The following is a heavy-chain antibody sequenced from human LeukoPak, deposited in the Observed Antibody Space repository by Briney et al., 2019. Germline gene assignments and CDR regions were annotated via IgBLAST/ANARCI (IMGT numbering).Heavy chain of an antibody. CDR2: IYYSGST. CDR1: GGPISSGDYY. Sequence: SRTLSLTCTVSGGPISSGDYYWSWIRQPPGKGLGWIGCIYYSGSTYYNPSLKSRVTISVDTSKNQFSLKLSSVTAADTAVYYCARNDYGGNSGFRWGQGTLVTVSS. V-gene: IGHV4-30-4*08. CDR3: ARNDYGGNSGFR. J-gene: IGHJ4*02. D-gene: IGHD4-23*01.